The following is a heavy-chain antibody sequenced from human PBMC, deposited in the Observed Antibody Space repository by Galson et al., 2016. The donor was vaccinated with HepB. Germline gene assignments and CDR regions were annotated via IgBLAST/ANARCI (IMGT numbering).Heavy chain of an antibody. J-gene: IGHJ4*02. CDR3: AKEVGTGFWSGRGFAYFDS. CDR2: ISYDGSNK. V-gene: IGHV3-30*18. D-gene: IGHD3-3*01. CDR1: GFTFSSYA. Sequence: SLRLSCAASGFTFSSYAMHWVRQAPGKGLEWVAVISYDGSNKYYADSVKGRFTISRDNSKNTLYLQMSSLRAEDTAVFYCAKEVGTGFWSGRGFAYFDSWGQGTLVTVSS.